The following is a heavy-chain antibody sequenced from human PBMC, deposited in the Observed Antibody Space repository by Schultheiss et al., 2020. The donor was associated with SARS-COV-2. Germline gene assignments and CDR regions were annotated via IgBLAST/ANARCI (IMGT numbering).Heavy chain of an antibody. CDR3: ARSQNEWELLGWFDP. CDR1: GGSISSYY. CDR2: IYYSGST. J-gene: IGHJ5*02. D-gene: IGHD1-26*01. V-gene: IGHV4-59*08. Sequence: SETLSLTCTVSGGSISSYYWSWIRQPPGKGLEWIGYIYYSGSTNYNPSLKSRVTMSVDTSKNQFSLKLSSVTAADTAVYYCARSQNEWELLGWFDPWGQGTLVTVSS.